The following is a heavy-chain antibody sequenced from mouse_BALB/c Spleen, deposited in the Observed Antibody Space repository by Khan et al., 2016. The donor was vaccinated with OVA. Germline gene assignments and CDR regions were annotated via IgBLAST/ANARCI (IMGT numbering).Heavy chain of an antibody. D-gene: IGHD1-2*01. CDR2: ISYSGST. CDR3: ARTARINY. CDR1: GYSITSGYG. Sequence: VKLLESGPGLVKPSQSLSLTCTVTGYSITSGYGWNWIRQFPGNKPEWMGYISYSGSTNYNPSLKSRISITRDTSKNQFFLQLNSVTTEETATYYCARTARINYWGQGTTLTVSS. J-gene: IGHJ2*01. V-gene: IGHV3-2*02.